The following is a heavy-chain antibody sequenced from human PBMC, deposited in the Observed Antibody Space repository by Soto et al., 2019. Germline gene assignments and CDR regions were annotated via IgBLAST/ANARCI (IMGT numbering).Heavy chain of an antibody. J-gene: IGHJ5*01. CDR3: ARTPALTIFGGGNWFDP. Sequence: QVQLQQWGAGLLKPSETLSLTCAVYGGSFSGYYWSWIRQPPGKGLEWIGAINHSGSTNYNPSLKSRVTISVDTSKIQFSLKLSSVTAADTAVYYCARTPALTIFGGGNWFDPWGQGTPVTVSS. CDR2: INHSGST. D-gene: IGHD3-3*01. V-gene: IGHV4-34*01. CDR1: GGSFSGYY.